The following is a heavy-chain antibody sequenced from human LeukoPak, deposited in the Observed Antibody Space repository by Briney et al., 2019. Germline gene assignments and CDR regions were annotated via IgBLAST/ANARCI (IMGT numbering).Heavy chain of an antibody. J-gene: IGHJ4*02. D-gene: IGHD3-9*01. V-gene: IGHV4-59*01. CDR2: IYYSGST. Sequence: SETLSLTCSVSGGSISSYYWSWIRQPPGKGLEWIGYIYYSGSTNYNPSLKSRVTISVDTSKNQFSLKLSSVTAADTAVYYCARGPSTYYDILSLDYWGQGTLVTVSS. CDR3: ARGPSTYYDILSLDY. CDR1: GGSISSYY.